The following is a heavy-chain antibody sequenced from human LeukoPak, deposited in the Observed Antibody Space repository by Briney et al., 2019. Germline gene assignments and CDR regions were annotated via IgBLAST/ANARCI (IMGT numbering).Heavy chain of an antibody. V-gene: IGHV4-61*01. CDR3: ARAPTTTYYDILTGYFSDAFDI. CDR1: GGSVSSGISY. Sequence: SETLSLTCSVSGGSVSSGISYWSWIRQPPGEGLEWIAYISDSGGSDYNPSLRGRVTISLDTSKNQFSLKLSSVTAADTAVYYCARAPTTTYYDILTGYFSDAFDIWGQGTMVTVSS. J-gene: IGHJ3*02. CDR2: ISDSGGS. D-gene: IGHD3-9*01.